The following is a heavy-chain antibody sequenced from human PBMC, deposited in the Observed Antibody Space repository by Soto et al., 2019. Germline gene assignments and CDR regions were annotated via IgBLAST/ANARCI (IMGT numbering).Heavy chain of an antibody. V-gene: IGHV1-8*01. J-gene: IGHJ4*02. D-gene: IGHD6-6*01. Sequence: ASVKVSCKASGYTFTSYDINWVRQATGQGLEWMGWMNPNSGNTGYAQKFQGRVTMTRNTSISTAYMELSSLRSEDTAVYYCARPYSTSYYFDYCGQGALVTVSS. CDR2: MNPNSGNT. CDR1: GYTFTSYD. CDR3: ARPYSTSYYFDY.